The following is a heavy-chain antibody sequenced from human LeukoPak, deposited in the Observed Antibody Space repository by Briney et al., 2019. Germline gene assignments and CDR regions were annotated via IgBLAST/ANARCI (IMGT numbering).Heavy chain of an antibody. Sequence: GGSLRLSCAASGFAVSNNYMSWVRQAPGKGLEWVAVIYDGGHTDYADSVKGRLTISRDSSKNTLYLQMNSLRPEDTAEYYCARARCDTCGYGSWGQGTLVTVSS. CDR3: ARARCDTCGYGS. J-gene: IGHJ5*02. V-gene: IGHV3-66*02. CDR1: GFAVSNNY. CDR2: IYDGGHT. D-gene: IGHD3-22*01.